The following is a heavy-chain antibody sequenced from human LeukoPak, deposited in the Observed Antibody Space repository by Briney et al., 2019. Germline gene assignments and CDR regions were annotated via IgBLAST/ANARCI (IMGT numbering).Heavy chain of an antibody. J-gene: IGHJ6*03. CDR3: ARGEELRYYYYMDV. V-gene: IGHV4-34*01. CDR2: ISHSGTT. Sequence: SETLSLTCAVSGGSFSDYQWNWIRQSPGKGLEWLGEISHSGTTTYNPSLKSRVTISVDRSKNQFSLKLSSVTAADTAVYYCARGEELRYYYYMDVWGKGTTVTVSS. D-gene: IGHD1-26*01. CDR1: GGSFSDYQ.